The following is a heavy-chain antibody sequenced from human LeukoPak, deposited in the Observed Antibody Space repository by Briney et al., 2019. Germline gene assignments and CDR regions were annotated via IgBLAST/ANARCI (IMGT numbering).Heavy chain of an antibody. V-gene: IGHV3-23*01. D-gene: IGHD4-17*01. CDR1: GFTFSSYA. CDR2: ISGSGGST. Sequence: GGSLRLSCAAPGFTFSSYAMSCVRQAPGKGLEWVSAISGSGGSTYYADSVKGRFTISRDNSKNTLYLQMNSLRAEDTAVYYCAKDLCPRYGDYGTDYWGQGTLVTVSS. J-gene: IGHJ4*02. CDR3: AKDLCPRYGDYGTDY.